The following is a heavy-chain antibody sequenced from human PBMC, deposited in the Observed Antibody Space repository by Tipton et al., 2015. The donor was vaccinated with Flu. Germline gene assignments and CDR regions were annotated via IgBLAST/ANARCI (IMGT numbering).Heavy chain of an antibody. J-gene: IGHJ6*02. Sequence: RSLRLSCAASGFTFSDYAMHWVRQGPGKGLEWVAVVYYDGSNKYYADSVKGRFAISRDNSKNTLFLQMNSLRAEDTAVYYCVRVGATGWYGYYYGMDVWGQGTTVTVSS. CDR3: VRVGATGWYGYYYGMDV. D-gene: IGHD6-19*01. CDR2: VYYDGSNK. CDR1: GFTFSDYA. V-gene: IGHV3-30*09.